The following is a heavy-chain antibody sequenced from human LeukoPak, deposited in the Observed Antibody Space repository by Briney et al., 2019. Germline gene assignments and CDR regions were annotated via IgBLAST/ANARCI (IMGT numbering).Heavy chain of an antibody. J-gene: IGHJ4*02. CDR3: ARIRGSGSYADY. Sequence: GGSLRLSCAAPGLTFSSYSMNWVRQAPGKGLEWVSSISSSSSYIYYADSVKGRFTISRDNAKNSLYLQMNSLRAEDTAVYYCARIRGSGSYADYWGQGTLVTVSS. D-gene: IGHD3-10*01. V-gene: IGHV3-21*01. CDR1: GLTFSSYS. CDR2: ISSSSSYI.